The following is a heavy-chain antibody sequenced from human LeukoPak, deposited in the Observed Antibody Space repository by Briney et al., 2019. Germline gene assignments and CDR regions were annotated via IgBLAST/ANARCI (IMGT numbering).Heavy chain of an antibody. V-gene: IGHV1-69*13. Sequence: SVKVSCKASGGTFSSYAISWVRQAPGQGLEWVGGIIPIFGTANYAQKFQGRATITADESTSTAYMELSSLRSEDTAVYYCASQLNSVVAAFEYFQHWGQGTLVTVSS. CDR1: GGTFSSYA. CDR3: ASQLNSVVAAFEYFQH. J-gene: IGHJ1*01. CDR2: IIPIFGTA. D-gene: IGHD2-15*01.